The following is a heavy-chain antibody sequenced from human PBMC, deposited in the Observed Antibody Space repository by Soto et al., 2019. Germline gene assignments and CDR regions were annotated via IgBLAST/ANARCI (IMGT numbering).Heavy chain of an antibody. V-gene: IGHV3-23*01. CDR1: RFTFGTYA. D-gene: IGHD3-3*01. J-gene: IGHJ5*01. Sequence: EVQLLESGGGLVQPGGSLRLSCAASRFTFGTYAMTWVRQAPGKGLGWVSSMTNSGTSTYYADSVKGRFTISRDNSKNTLFLQMNSLSVEDTALYHCANGTWSGFYPNWFDSWGQGTLVIVSS. CDR2: MTNSGTST. CDR3: ANGTWSGFYPNWFDS.